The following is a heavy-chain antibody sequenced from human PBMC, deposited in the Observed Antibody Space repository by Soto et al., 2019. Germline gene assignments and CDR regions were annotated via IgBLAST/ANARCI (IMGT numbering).Heavy chain of an antibody. CDR3: ARQWELYYYDRAPGI. D-gene: IGHD3-22*01. J-gene: IGHJ3*02. Sequence: LGESLKISCKGSGYSFTSYWIGWVRQMPGKGLEWMGIIYPGDSDTRYSPSFQGQVTISADKSISTAYLQWSSLKASDTAMYYCARQWELYYYDRAPGIWGQGTMVTVSS. CDR2: IYPGDSDT. V-gene: IGHV5-51*01. CDR1: GYSFTSYW.